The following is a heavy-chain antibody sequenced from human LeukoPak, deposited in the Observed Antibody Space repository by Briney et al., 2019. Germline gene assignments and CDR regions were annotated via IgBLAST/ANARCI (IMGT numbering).Heavy chain of an antibody. CDR2: IYTSGTT. CDR3: ARVTGMRYFDS. V-gene: IGHV4-4*07. Sequence: PSETLSLTCNVSGGSVSTYYWSWIRQPAGKGLEWIGRIYTSGTTSYNPSLKSRVTMSEDPSKNQFSLKLTSVTAADTAVYYCARVTGMRYFDSWGPGTLVTVSS. CDR1: GGSVSTYY. J-gene: IGHJ4*02. D-gene: IGHD3-9*01.